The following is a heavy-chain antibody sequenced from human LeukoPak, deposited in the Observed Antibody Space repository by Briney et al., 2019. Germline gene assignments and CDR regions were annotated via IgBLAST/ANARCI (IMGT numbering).Heavy chain of an antibody. CDR2: ISTYNGNT. D-gene: IGHD6-13*01. CDR3: ARDSGIAVANYYCMDV. CDR1: GYTFTSHG. J-gene: IGHJ6*03. Sequence: ASVKVSCKASGYTFTSHGISWVRQAPGQGLEWMGWISTYNGNTNYAQKLQGRVSMTTDTSTSTAYMDLRSLRSDDTAVYYCARDSGIAVANYYCMDVWGKGTTVTVSS. V-gene: IGHV1-18*01.